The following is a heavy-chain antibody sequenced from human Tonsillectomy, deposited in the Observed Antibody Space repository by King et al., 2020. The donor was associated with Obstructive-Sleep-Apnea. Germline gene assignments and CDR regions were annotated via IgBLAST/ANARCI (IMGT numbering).Heavy chain of an antibody. CDR3: ARHSTFSARALLY. CDR1: GFTFSSYA. V-gene: IGHV3-30*04. D-gene: IGHD6-25*01. J-gene: IGHJ4*02. Sequence: VQLVESGGGVVQPGRSLRLSCAASGFTFSSYAMHWVRQAPGKGLEWVAVISYDGSNKYYADSVKGRFTISRDNSKNTLYLQMNSQRAEDTAGYYCARHSTFSARALLYWGQGTLVTVSS. CDR2: ISYDGSNK.